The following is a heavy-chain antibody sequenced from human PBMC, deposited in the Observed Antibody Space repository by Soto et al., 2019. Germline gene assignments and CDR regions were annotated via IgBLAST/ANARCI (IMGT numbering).Heavy chain of an antibody. Sequence: PGGSLRLSCSASGFTFSSYAMHWVRQAPGKGLEYVSAISSNGGSTYYADSVKGRFTISRDNSKNTLYLQMSSLRAEDTAVYYCARGGDIVVVVAPGAFDIWGQGTMVTVSS. CDR2: ISSNGGST. J-gene: IGHJ3*02. V-gene: IGHV3-64D*08. CDR3: ARGGDIVVVVAPGAFDI. CDR1: GFTFSSYA. D-gene: IGHD2-15*01.